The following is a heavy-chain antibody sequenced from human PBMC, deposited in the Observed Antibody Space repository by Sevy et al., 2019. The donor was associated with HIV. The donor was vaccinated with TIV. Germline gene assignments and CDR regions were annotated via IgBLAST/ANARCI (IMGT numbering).Heavy chain of an antibody. D-gene: IGHD6-19*01. CDR1: VFTFGTYG. Sequence: GGSLRLSCVASVFTFGTYGMDWVRQAPGKGLEWVAVIWYDGSNKYYGDSVKGRFTISRDNSKNTLYLQMNSLRAEDTAVYYCARGSLYSSGWSESLDYWGQGTLVTVSS. CDR2: IWYDGSNK. J-gene: IGHJ4*02. CDR3: ARGSLYSSGWSESLDY. V-gene: IGHV3-33*01.